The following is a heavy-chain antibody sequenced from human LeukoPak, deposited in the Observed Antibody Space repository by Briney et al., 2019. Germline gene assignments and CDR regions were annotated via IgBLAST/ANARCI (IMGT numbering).Heavy chain of an antibody. Sequence: GGSLRLSCAASGFTFSSYVMHWVRQAPGKGLEWVAVIWNDGSNKYFADSVKGRFAISRDSSKNTLYLQMNSLRAEDTAVYYCASATGDNDAFDIWGQGTMVTVSS. CDR1: GFTFSSYV. CDR2: IWNDGSNK. D-gene: IGHD7-27*01. J-gene: IGHJ3*02. V-gene: IGHV3-33*01. CDR3: ASATGDNDAFDI.